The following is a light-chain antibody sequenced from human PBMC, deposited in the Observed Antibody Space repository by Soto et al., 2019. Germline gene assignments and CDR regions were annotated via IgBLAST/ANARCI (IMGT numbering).Light chain of an antibody. V-gene: IGKV1-39*01. J-gene: IGKJ3*01. CDR1: QSISSY. Sequence: DIQMTQSPSSLSASVGDRVTITCRASQSISSYLNWYQQKXXXAPNLLIYAASSLQSGVPSKFSGSGSGTDFTLTISSLQPEDFATYYCQQSYSSPFTFGPGTKVDIK. CDR2: AAS. CDR3: QQSYSSPFT.